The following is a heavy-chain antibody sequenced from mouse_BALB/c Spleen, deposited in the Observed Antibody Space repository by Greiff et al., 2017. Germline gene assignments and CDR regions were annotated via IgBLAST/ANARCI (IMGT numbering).Heavy chain of an antibody. Sequence: EVQLVESGPGLVKPSQSLSLTCTVTGYSITSDYAWNWIRQFPGNKLEWMGYISYSGSTSYNPSLKSRISITRDTSKNQFFLQLNSVTTEDTATYDCARGEDYDGSRGAWFAYWGQGTLVTVSA. CDR3: ARGEDYDGSRGAWFAY. CDR2: ISYSGST. V-gene: IGHV3-2*02. D-gene: IGHD1-1*01. CDR1: GYSITSDYA. J-gene: IGHJ3*01.